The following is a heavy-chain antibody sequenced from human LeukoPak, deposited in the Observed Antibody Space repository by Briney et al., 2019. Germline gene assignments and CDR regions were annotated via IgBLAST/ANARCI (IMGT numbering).Heavy chain of an antibody. J-gene: IGHJ4*02. D-gene: IGHD1-14*01. V-gene: IGHV3-7*01. CDR2: INQDGSER. Sequence: GGSLRLYCAASGFTFSSHWTNWVRQAPGKGLEWVAHINQDGSERYYVDSVKGRFTISRDNAKNSLYLQMNSLRDEDTAVYYCARDSYRALEYWGQGNLVTVSS. CDR3: ARDSYRALEY. CDR1: GFTFSSHW.